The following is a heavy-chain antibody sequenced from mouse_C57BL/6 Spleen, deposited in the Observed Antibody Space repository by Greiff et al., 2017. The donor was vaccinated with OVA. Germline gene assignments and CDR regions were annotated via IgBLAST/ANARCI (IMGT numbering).Heavy chain of an antibody. D-gene: IGHD2-5*01. CDR3: ARCGYYSNYYAMDY. CDR2: IYPGSGST. CDR1: GYTFTSYW. Sequence: QVQLQQPGAELVKPGASVKMSCKASGYTFTSYWITWVKQRPGQGLEWIGDIYPGSGSTNYNEKFKSKATLIVDTSSSTAYMQLSSLTSEDSVVYYCARCGYYSNYYAMDYWGQGTSVTVSS. J-gene: IGHJ4*01. V-gene: IGHV1-55*01.